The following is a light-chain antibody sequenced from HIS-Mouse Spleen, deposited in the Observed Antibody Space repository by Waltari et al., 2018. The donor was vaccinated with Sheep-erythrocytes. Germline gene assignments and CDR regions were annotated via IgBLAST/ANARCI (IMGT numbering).Light chain of an antibody. CDR2: DVS. J-gene: IGLJ1*01. V-gene: IGLV2-11*01. Sequence: QSALTQPRSVSGSPGQSVTISCTGTSRAVGGHNYVSWYQQHPGKAPKLMIYDVSKRPSGVPDRFSGSKSGNTASLTISGLQAEDEADYYCCSYAGSYNHVFATGTKVTVL. CDR1: SRAVGGHNY. CDR3: CSYAGSYNHV.